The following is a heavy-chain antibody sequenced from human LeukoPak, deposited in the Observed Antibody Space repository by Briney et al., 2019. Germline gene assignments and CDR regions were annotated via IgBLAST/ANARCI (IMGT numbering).Heavy chain of an antibody. D-gene: IGHD3-22*01. CDR1: GGTFSSYA. CDR3: AVGGLYYDSSGYYFTFDY. V-gene: IGHV1-69*05. Sequence: SVKVSCKASGGTFSSYAISWVRQAPGQELEWMGGIIPIFGTANYAQKFQGRVTITTDESTSTAYMELSSLRSEDTAVYYCAVGGLYYDSSGYYFTFDYWGQGTLVTVSS. J-gene: IGHJ4*02. CDR2: IIPIFGTA.